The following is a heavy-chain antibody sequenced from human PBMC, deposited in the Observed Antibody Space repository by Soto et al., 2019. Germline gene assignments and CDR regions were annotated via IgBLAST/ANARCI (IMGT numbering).Heavy chain of an antibody. D-gene: IGHD3-3*01. Sequence: ASVKVSCKASGYTFTNYAIHWVRQAPGQRLEWMGWINAGNGNTKYSEKFQGRVTITRDTFASTAYMEVSSLRSDDTAVYYCARDQGITTFGVYSMYYYGMDVWGQGTTVTVSS. J-gene: IGHJ6*02. CDR1: GYTFTNYA. CDR2: INAGNGNT. CDR3: ARDQGITTFGVYSMYYYGMDV. V-gene: IGHV1-3*01.